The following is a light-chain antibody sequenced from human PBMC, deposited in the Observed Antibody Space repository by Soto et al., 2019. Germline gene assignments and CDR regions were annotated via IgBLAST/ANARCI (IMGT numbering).Light chain of an antibody. CDR3: QQSYGTSLT. CDR2: AAS. Sequence: DMEMTQSPSSLSASVGDRVTITCRASQSISNYLNWYQHKPGKVPKLLIYAASSLQSGVPTRFSGSGSGTHFTLTINSLQPEHFATYSCQQSYGTSLTFGGGTKIEIK. CDR1: QSISNY. J-gene: IGKJ4*01. V-gene: IGKV1-39*01.